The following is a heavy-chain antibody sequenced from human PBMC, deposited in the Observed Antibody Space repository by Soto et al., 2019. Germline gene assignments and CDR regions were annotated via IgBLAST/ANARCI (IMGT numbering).Heavy chain of an antibody. CDR3: ARHAVHSSGFTDYWGQGTLVTVSSGKPISFGDPVPHSYGVYYFDY. J-gene: IGHJ4*02. CDR1: GGSITSSSYY. D-gene: IGHD6-19*01. Sequence: SETLSLTCTVSGGSITSSSYYWGRIRQPPGKGLEWIGSIYYSGSTYSNPSLKSRVTISVDTSKNQFSLKLSSVTAADTAVYYCARHAVHSSGFTDYWGQGTLVTVSSGKPISFGDPVPHSYGVYYFDYWGQGTPVTVSS. CDR2: IYYSGST. V-gene: IGHV4-39*01.